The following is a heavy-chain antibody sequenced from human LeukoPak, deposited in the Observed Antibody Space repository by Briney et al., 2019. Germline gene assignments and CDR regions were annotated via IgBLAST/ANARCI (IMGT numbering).Heavy chain of an antibody. V-gene: IGHV3-21*01. CDR2: ISSGSTYI. D-gene: IGHD6-13*01. J-gene: IGHJ5*02. CDR1: EFTFSSYF. CDR3: ARGHSEGYFDWFDP. Sequence: PGGSLRLSCAASEFTFSSYFMNWVRQTPGKGLEWVSSISSGSTYIYYADSVKGRFTISRDNAKNSLYLQMNSLRAEDTAVYYCARGHSEGYFDWFDPWGQGTLVTVSS.